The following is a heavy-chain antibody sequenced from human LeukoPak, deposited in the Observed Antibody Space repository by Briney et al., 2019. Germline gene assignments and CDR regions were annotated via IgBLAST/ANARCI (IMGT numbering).Heavy chain of an antibody. V-gene: IGHV4-4*07. CDR1: GGSISSYY. D-gene: IGHD4-17*01. Sequence: PSETLSLTCTVSGGSISSYYWSWIRQPAGKGLEWIGRIYTSGSTNYNPSLKSRVTMSVDTSKNQFSLKLSSVTAADTAVSYCARDWPPPPDYGDYPNWFDPWGQGTLVTVSS. CDR3: ARDWPPPPDYGDYPNWFDP. CDR2: IYTSGST. J-gene: IGHJ5*02.